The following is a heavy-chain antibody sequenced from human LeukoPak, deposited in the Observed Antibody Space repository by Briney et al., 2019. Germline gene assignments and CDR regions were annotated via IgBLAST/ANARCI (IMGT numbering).Heavy chain of an antibody. Sequence: SVKVSCKASGYTFTSYGISWVRQAPGQGLEWMGRIIPILGIANYAQKFQGRVTITADKSTSTAYMELSSLRSEDTAVYYCASPTRTSGSYYDGYFDLWGRGTLVTVSS. CDR3: ASPTRTSGSYYDGYFDL. V-gene: IGHV1-69*04. CDR1: GYTFTSYG. J-gene: IGHJ2*01. CDR2: IIPILGIA. D-gene: IGHD1-26*01.